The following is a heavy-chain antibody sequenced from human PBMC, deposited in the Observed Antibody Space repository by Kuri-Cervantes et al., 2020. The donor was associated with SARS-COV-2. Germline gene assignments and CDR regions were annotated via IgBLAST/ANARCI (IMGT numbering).Heavy chain of an antibody. J-gene: IGHJ4*02. CDR3: ARGPSFHGDY. CDR1: GGTFSSYA. V-gene: IGHV1-8*02. CDR2: MNPNSGNT. Sequence: ASVKVSCKASGGTFSSYAISWVRQATGQGLEWMGWMNPNSGNTGYAQKFQGRVTMTRNTSISTAYMELSSLRSEDTAVYYCARGPSFHGDYWGQGTLVTVSS.